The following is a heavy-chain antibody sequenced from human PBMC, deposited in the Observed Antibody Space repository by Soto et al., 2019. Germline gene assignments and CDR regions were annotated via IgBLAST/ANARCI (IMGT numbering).Heavy chain of an antibody. J-gene: IGHJ4*02. Sequence: EVQLVESGGGLVQPGGSLRLSCAASGFTVSSKYMSWVRQAPGKGLEWVGRSRNKANSYSTEYAASVKGRFTISRDESKNSLYLQMNSLTTEDTAVYYCDMFSGSYTRGLDYWGQGTLVTVSS. CDR2: SRNKANSYST. CDR1: GFTVSSKY. D-gene: IGHD1-26*01. CDR3: DMFSGSYTRGLDY. V-gene: IGHV3-72*01.